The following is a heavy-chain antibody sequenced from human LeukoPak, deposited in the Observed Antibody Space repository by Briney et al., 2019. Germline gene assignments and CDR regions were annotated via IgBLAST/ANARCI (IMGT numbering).Heavy chain of an antibody. D-gene: IGHD3-16*02. CDR3: AKDGGYDYVWGSYRPPEYFQH. CDR2: ISGSGGST. CDR1: GFTFSDCW. Sequence: PGGSLRLSCAVSGFTFSDCWMTWVRQAPGKGLEWVSAISGSGGSTYYADSVKGRFTISRDNSKNTLYLQMNSLRAEDTAVYYCAKDGGYDYVWGSYRPPEYFQHWGQGTLVTVSS. J-gene: IGHJ1*01. V-gene: IGHV3-23*01.